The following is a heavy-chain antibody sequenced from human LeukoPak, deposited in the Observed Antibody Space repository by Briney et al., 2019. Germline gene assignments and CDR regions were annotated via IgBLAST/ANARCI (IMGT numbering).Heavy chain of an antibody. CDR3: ARSEVVVAATTPVDY. D-gene: IGHD2-15*01. CDR1: GFTFSSYA. CDR2: ISSSSSYI. Sequence: GGSLRLSCAASGFTFSSYAMDWVRQAPGKGVEWVSSISSSSSYIYYADSVKGRFTISRDNAKNSLYLQMNSLRAEDTAVYYCARSEVVVAATTPVDYWGQGTLVTVSS. J-gene: IGHJ4*02. V-gene: IGHV3-21*01.